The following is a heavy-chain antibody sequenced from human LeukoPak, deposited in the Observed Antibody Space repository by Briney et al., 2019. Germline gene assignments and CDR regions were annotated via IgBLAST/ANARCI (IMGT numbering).Heavy chain of an antibody. Sequence: GGSLRLSCAASGFTFSSYAMSWVRQAPGKGLEWVSAISGSGGSTYYADSVKGRFTISRDNSKNTLYLQMNSLRAEDTAVYYCAKSLLVVVVAAKGGFDYWGQGTLVTVSS. D-gene: IGHD2-15*01. CDR2: ISGSGGST. CDR3: AKSLLVVVVAAKGGFDY. CDR1: GFTFSSYA. V-gene: IGHV3-23*01. J-gene: IGHJ4*02.